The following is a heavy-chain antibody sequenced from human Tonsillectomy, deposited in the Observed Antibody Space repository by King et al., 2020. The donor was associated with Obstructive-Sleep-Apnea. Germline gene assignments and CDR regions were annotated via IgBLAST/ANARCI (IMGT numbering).Heavy chain of an antibody. CDR1: GGSLCGYY. J-gene: IGHJ5*02. D-gene: IGHD2-2*01. V-gene: IGHV4-34*12. CDR3: ARAKGYCSSTSCYPREFDP. Sequence: QVQLQQWVAGLLKPSETLSLTCAVYGGSLCGYYWSWIRHPPGKGLVWIGEIIHSGSTNYNPSLKSRVTISVETSKNQCSLKLGSLTAADTAVYYCARAKGYCSSTSCYPREFDPWGQGTLVTVSS. CDR2: IIHSGST.